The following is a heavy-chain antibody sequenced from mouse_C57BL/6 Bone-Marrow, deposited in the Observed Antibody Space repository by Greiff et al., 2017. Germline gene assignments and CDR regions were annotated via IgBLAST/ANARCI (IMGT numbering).Heavy chain of an antibody. CDR2: IISGGDYI. CDR1: GFTFSSYA. V-gene: IGHV5S21*01. D-gene: IGHD1-1*01. J-gene: IGHJ1*03. CDR3: TRRGRHWYFDF. Sequence: EVQGVESGEGLVKPGGSLKLSCAASGFTFSSYAMSWVRQTPEKRLEWVAYIISGGDYIYYADTVKGRFTISRDNARNTLYLQMSSLKSEDTAMYYCTRRGRHWYFDFWGTGTTATVSS.